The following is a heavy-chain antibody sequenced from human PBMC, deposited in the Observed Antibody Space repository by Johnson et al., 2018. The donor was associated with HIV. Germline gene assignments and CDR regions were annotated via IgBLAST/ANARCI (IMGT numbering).Heavy chain of an antibody. CDR2: ISYDGSNK. CDR3: ARDTSGEGRAFDI. V-gene: IGHV3-30-3*01. D-gene: IGHD3-10*01. CDR1: GFTFSSYA. J-gene: IGHJ3*02. Sequence: QVQLVESGGGVVQPGRSLRLSCAASGFTFSSYAMHWVRQAPGKGLEWVAVISYDGSNKYYADSVKGRFTISRDNSKNTVYLQMNSLRAEDTAVYYCARDTSGEGRAFDIWGQGTMVTVSS.